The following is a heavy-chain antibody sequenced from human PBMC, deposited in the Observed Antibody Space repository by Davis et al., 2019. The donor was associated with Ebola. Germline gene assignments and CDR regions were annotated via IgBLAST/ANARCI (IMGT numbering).Heavy chain of an antibody. CDR1: GFTFSSYS. CDR3: ARKGHDILTGYYNPPIYYYGMDV. Sequence: GGSLRLSCAASGFTFSSYSMNWVRQAPGKGLEWVSSISSSSSYIYYADSVKGRFTISRDNAKNSLYLQMNSLRAEDTAVYYCARKGHDILTGYYNPPIYYYGMDVWGQGTTVTVSS. D-gene: IGHD3-9*01. V-gene: IGHV3-21*01. CDR2: ISSSSSYI. J-gene: IGHJ6*02.